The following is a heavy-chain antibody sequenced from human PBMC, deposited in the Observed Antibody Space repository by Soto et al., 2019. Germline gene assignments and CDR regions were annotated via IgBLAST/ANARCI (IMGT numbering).Heavy chain of an antibody. CDR2: IIPIFATV. CDR1: GGSFSSNP. J-gene: IGHJ4*02. V-gene: IGHV1-69*01. CDR3: ARGGRGYSSAPRYYFEF. Sequence: QVQLVQSGSEVKKPGSSVKVSCKASGGSFSSNPISWVRQAPGQGLEWMAGIIPIFATVHYAQKFQGRVTISADESMSTAYMELTSLRSEDTAVYFCARGGRGYSSAPRYYFEFWGQGTLVTVS. D-gene: IGHD5-18*01.